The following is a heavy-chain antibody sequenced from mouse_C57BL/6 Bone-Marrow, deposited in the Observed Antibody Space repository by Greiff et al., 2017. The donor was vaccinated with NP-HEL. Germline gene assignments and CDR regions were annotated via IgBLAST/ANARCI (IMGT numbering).Heavy chain of an antibody. CDR1: GYTFTSYW. V-gene: IGHV1-64*01. J-gene: IGHJ2*01. CDR3: ARKGGSYEYYFDY. Sequence: QVQLKQPGAELVKPGASVKLSCKASGYTFTSYWMHWVKQRPGQGLEWIGMIHPNSGSTNYNEKFKSKATLTVDKSSSTAYMQLSSLTSEDSAVYYCARKGGSYEYYFDYWGQGTTLTVSS. CDR2: IHPNSGST. D-gene: IGHD1-1*01.